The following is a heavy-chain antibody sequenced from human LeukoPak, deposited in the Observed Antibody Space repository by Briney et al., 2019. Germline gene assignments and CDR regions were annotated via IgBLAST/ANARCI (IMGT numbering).Heavy chain of an antibody. J-gene: IGHJ4*02. V-gene: IGHV1-18*01. CDR1: GYTFTSYG. CDR3: ARKGDDYSNYALLDY. CDR2: SSGYNDNT. Sequence: GASVKVSCKASGYTFTSYGISWVRQAPRQGLEWMGWSSGYNDNTNYAQKFQGRVTMTTDTSTSTAYMELRSLRSDDTAVYYCARKGDDYSNYALLDYWGQGTLVTVSS. D-gene: IGHD4-11*01.